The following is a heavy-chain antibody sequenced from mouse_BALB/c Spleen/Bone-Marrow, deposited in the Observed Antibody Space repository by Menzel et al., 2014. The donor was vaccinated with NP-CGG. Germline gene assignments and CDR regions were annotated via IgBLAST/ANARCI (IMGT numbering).Heavy chain of an antibody. J-gene: IGHJ3*01. V-gene: IGHV14-3*02. CDR2: IDPANGNT. D-gene: IGHD1-1*01. CDR3: ANYYYGSSLFAY. Sequence: DVKLQESGAELVKPGASVKLSCTASGINIKDTYMHWVKQRPEQGLEWIGRIDPANGNTKYDPKFQGKATITADTSSNTAYLQLSSLTSEDTAVYYCANYYYGSSLFAYWGQGTLVTVSA. CDR1: GINIKDTY.